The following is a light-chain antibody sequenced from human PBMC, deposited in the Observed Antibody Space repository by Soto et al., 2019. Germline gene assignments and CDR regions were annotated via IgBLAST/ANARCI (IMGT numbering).Light chain of an antibody. V-gene: IGLV1-40*01. CDR3: QSYDSSLSGSGV. J-gene: IGLJ2*01. Sequence: QSVLTQPPSVSGAPGQRVTISCTGSSSXIGAGYDVHWYQQLPGTAPKLLIYGNTNRPSGVPDRFSGSKSGTSASLAITGXXXXXXXXXXXQSYDSSLSGSGVFGGGTKLTVL. CDR1: SSXIGAGYD. CDR2: GNT.